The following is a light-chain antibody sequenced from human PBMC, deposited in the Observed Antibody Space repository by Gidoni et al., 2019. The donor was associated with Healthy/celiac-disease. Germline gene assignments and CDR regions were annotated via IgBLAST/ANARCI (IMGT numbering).Light chain of an antibody. CDR3: QQSYSTPLT. V-gene: IGKV1-39*01. CDR1: QSISSY. J-gene: IGKJ4*01. Sequence: IQMTQFPSSLSASVGVRVTITCRPSQSISSYLNWYQQKPGKAPKLLIYAASSLQSGVPSRFSGSGSGTDFTLTISSLQPEDFAAYYCQQSYSTPLTSGGGTRVEIK. CDR2: AAS.